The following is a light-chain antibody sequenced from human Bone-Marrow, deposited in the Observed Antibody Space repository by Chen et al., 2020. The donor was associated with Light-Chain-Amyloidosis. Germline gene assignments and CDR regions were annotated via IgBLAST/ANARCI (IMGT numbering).Light chain of an antibody. CDR2: GAS. J-gene: IGKJ1*01. CDR1: HSLSSSY. Sequence: IVLLPSPGSRSLRPGERATLSCRASHSLSSSYLAWYHQKPGQAPRLRIYGASIVANGIPDRFSGNGSGTDFTLTISRLEPQDFALYYCQQDGSSPPWTFGQGTKVEIK. V-gene: IGKV3-20*01. CDR3: QQDGSSPPWT.